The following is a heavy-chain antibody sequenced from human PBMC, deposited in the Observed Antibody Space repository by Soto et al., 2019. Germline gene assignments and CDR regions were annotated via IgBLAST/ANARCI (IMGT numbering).Heavy chain of an antibody. CDR3: ARDRGRDGYIQYYFDY. V-gene: IGHV3-33*01. J-gene: IGHJ4*02. D-gene: IGHD5-12*01. CDR2: IWYDGSNK. CDR1: GFTFSSYG. Sequence: GGSLRLSCAASGFTFSSYGMHWVRQAPGKGLEWVAVIWYDGSNKYYADSVKGRFTISRDNSKNTLYLQMNSLRAEDTAVYYCARDRGRDGYIQYYFDYWGQGTLVTV.